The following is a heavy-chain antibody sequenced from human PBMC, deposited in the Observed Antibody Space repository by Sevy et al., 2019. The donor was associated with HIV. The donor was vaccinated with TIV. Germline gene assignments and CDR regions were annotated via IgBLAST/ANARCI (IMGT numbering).Heavy chain of an antibody. CDR3: AREGGTRPHDY. D-gene: IGHD2-8*01. Sequence: GGSLRLSCAASGFTFSKYSMSWVRQPPGKGLEWVSTLSFGCGEINYADSVKGRFTISRDNSKSSVYLQMNNLRPEDTALYYWAREGGTRPHDYWGQGTLVTGSS. CDR2: LSFGCGEI. J-gene: IGHJ4*02. CDR1: GFTFSKYS. V-gene: IGHV3-23*01.